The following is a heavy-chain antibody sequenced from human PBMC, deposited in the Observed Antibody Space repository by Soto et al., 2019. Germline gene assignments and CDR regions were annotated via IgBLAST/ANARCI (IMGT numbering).Heavy chain of an antibody. V-gene: IGHV4-59*01. J-gene: IGHJ5*02. CDR2: IYHSGNT. Sequence: SETLSLTCIVSGDSIINNYWSWILQPPGKGPEWIGYIYHSGNTNYNPSLKSRVTISVDTSKNQFSLKLSSLTAADTAVYYCARIRDYYASPITIRPWFDPWGQGTLVTVSS. D-gene: IGHD3-16*01. CDR1: GDSIINNY. CDR3: ARIRDYYASPITIRPWFDP.